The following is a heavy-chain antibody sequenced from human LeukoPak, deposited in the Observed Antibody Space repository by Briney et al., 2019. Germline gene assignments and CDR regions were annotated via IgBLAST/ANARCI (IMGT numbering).Heavy chain of an antibody. CDR1: GVSISSYS. Sequence: PSETLSLTCTVSGVSISSYSWSWIRQPPGKGLEWIGYIYYSGSTNYNPSLKSRVTISVDTSKDQFSLKLSSVTAADTAVYYCARGRYGGSYWGQGTLVTVSS. J-gene: IGHJ4*02. CDR2: IYYSGST. CDR3: ARGRYGGSY. V-gene: IGHV4-59*01. D-gene: IGHD4-23*01.